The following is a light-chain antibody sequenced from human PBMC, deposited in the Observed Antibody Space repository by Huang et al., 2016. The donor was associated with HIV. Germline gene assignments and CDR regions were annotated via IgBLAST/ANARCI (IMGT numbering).Light chain of an antibody. J-gene: IGKJ5*01. CDR2: SAS. CDR3: QQSYSALSS. V-gene: IGKV1-39*01. Sequence: IQMTQSPTSLSASVGDRVSIVCRASQSISTYLNWYQQKPGKAPKLLLSSASTLHIGLPSRFSGSGSGTEFTLTMSGLQLDYFATYYCQQSYSALSSFGPGTRL. CDR1: QSISTY.